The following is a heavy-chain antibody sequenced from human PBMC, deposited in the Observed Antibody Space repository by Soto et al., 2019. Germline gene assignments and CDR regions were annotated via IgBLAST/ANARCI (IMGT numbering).Heavy chain of an antibody. V-gene: IGHV5-51*01. CDR2: IYPGDSDT. Sequence: GESLKISCKGSGSSFTSYWIGWVRQMPGKGLEWMGIIYPGDSDTRYSPSFQGQVTISADKSISTAYLQWSSLKASDTAMYYCARYGSGSYVYYYYYMDVWGKGTTVTVSS. J-gene: IGHJ6*03. CDR1: GSSFTSYW. CDR3: ARYGSGSYVYYYYYMDV. D-gene: IGHD3-10*01.